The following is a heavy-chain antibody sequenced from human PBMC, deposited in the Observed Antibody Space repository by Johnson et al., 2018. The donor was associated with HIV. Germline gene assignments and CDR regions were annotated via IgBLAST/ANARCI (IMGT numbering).Heavy chain of an antibody. CDR3: AREPHNFWSPDAFDI. CDR2: IKEDGSEK. V-gene: IGHV3-7*05. J-gene: IGHJ3*02. D-gene: IGHD3-3*01. Sequence: VQLLESGGGLVQPGGSLRLSCVASGVSFSSYWMSWVRQAPGKGLEWVANIKEDGSEKNYVDSVKGRFTISRDNAKNSVYLQMNSLKTEDTAVYYCAREPHNFWSPDAFDIWGQGTMVTVSS. CDR1: GVSFSSYW.